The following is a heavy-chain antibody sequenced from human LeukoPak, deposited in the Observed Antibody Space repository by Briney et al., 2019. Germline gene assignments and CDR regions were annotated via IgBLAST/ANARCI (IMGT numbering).Heavy chain of an antibody. CDR1: GFTVSSNY. D-gene: IGHD3-9*01. CDR3: ARDSPRTGRYFDWLLFDY. CDR2: IYSGGST. J-gene: IGHJ4*02. V-gene: IGHV3-66*01. Sequence: PGGSLRLSCAASGFTVSSNYMSWVRQAPGKGLEWVSFIYSGGSTYYADSVKGRFTISRDNSKNTLYLQMNSLRAEDTAVYYCARDSPRTGRYFDWLLFDYWGQGTLVTVSS.